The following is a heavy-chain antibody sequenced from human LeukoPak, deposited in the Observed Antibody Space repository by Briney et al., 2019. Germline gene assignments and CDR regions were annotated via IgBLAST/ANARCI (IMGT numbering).Heavy chain of an antibody. CDR1: GLTFSNFW. J-gene: IGHJ4*02. CDR3: TRDPHGTVGTTRELDY. V-gene: IGHV3-74*01. D-gene: IGHD1-26*01. CDR2: IDSDGITT. Sequence: GGSLTLSCAVSGLTFSNFWMQWVRHAPGKGRVWVSGIDSDGITTRYAHSVKGRFTISRDNAKNTLYLQMNSLRDEDTAVYYCTRDPHGTVGTTRELDYWGQGALVTASS.